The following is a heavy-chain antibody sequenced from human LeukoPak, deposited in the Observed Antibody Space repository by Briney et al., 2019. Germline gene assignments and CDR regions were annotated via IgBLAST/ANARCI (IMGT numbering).Heavy chain of an antibody. V-gene: IGHV3-21*01. Sequence: GGSLRLSCAASGFTFSSYSMNWVRQAPGKGLEWVSSISYSSSPIFYADSVKGRFTISRDNANNSLYLQMNSLRAEDTAVYYCARGWFMTTVPFYGMDVWGQGTTVTVSS. CDR1: GFTFSSYS. CDR2: ISYSSSPI. D-gene: IGHD4-17*01. CDR3: ARGWFMTTVPFYGMDV. J-gene: IGHJ6*02.